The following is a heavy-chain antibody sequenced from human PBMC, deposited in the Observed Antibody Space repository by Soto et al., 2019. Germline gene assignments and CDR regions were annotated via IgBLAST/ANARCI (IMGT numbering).Heavy chain of an antibody. CDR2: IYYSGNT. D-gene: IGHD5-12*01. J-gene: IGHJ3*02. Sequence: QVQLQESGPGLVKPSQTLSLTCTVSGGSISSYGHYWSWIRQHPGKGLEWIGYIYYSGNTHYNPSLKSRTTISVDTSKNQFSLKLSSVTAADTAVYYCAREGGYDPRNAFDIWGQGTMVTVSS. CDR1: GGSISSYGHY. V-gene: IGHV4-31*03. CDR3: AREGGYDPRNAFDI.